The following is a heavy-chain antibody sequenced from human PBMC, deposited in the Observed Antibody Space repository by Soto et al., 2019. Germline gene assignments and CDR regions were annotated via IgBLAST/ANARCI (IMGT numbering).Heavy chain of an antibody. J-gene: IGHJ6*02. CDR1: GGTFSSYA. Sequence: GASVKVSCKASGGTFSSYAISWVRQAPGQGLEWMGGIIPIFGTANYAQKFQGRVTITADESTSTAYMELSSLRSEDTAVYYCARDKLEQAYYYCGMDVWGQGTTVTVSS. CDR3: ARDKLEQAYYYCGMDV. V-gene: IGHV1-69*13. CDR2: IIPIFGTA. D-gene: IGHD1-1*01.